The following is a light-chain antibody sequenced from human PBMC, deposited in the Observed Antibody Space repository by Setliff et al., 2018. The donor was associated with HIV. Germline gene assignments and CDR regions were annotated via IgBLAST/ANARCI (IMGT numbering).Light chain of an antibody. V-gene: IGLV2-11*01. CDR2: EVT. CDR1: SSDVGSYNY. J-gene: IGLJ2*01. Sequence: QSVLTQPRSVSGSPGQSVTISCTGTSSDVGSYNYVSWYQQHPGKAPKLMIYEVTKRPSGVPDRFSGSKSGNTASLTISGLQAEDEADYYCCSYAGSYTPVIFGGGTKVTV. CDR3: CSYAGSYTPVI.